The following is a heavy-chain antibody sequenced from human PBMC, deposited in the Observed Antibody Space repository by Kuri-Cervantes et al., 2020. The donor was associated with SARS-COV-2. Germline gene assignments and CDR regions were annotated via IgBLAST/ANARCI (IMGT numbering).Heavy chain of an antibody. CDR3: ARPEVSERADAFDI. V-gene: IGHV1-2*02. J-gene: IGHJ3*02. Sequence: ASVKVSCKASGYTFTSYGISWVRQAPGQGLEWMGWINPNSGGTNYAQKFQGRVTMTRDTSISTAYMELSRLRSDDTAVYYCARPEVSERADAFDIWGQGTMVTVSS. CDR2: INPNSGGT. D-gene: IGHD1-14*01. CDR1: GYTFTSYG.